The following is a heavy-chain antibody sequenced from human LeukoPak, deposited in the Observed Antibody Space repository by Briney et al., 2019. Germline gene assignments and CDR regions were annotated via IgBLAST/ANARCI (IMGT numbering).Heavy chain of an antibody. D-gene: IGHD4-23*01. J-gene: IGHJ3*02. V-gene: IGHV4-30-2*01. CDR3: ARGNSDAFDI. Sequence: SETLSLTCAVSGGSISSGGYFWSWIRQPPGKGLEWIGYIYHSGSTYYNPSLKSRVTISVDRSKNQFSLKLSSVTAADTAVYYCARGNSDAFDIWGQGTMVTVSS. CDR1: GGSISSGGYF. CDR2: IYHSGST.